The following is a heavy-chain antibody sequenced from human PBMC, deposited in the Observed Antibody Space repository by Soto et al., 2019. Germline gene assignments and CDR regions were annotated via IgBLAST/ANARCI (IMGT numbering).Heavy chain of an antibody. Sequence: QVQLQQWGAGLLKPSETLSLTCAVYGGSFSGYYWSWIRQPPGKGLEWIGEINHSGSTNYNPSLKSRVTISVDTSKNHFSLKLSSVTAADTAVYYCARGGGFGNWGQGTLVTVSS. J-gene: IGHJ5*02. CDR1: GGSFSGYY. V-gene: IGHV4-34*01. CDR3: ARGGGFGN. CDR2: INHSGST.